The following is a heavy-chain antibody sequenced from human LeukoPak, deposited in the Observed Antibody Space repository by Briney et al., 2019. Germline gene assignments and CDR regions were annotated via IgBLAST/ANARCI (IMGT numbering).Heavy chain of an antibody. Sequence: GGSLRLSCAASGFTFSRYSMNWVRQAPGKGLEWVSSITSSGIYIYYADSVKGRFTISRDNSKNTLYLQMNSLRAEDTAVYYCARDPGVGYGVVLDPWGQGTLVTVSS. D-gene: IGHD4-17*01. J-gene: IGHJ5*02. CDR1: GFTFSRYS. CDR2: ITSSGIYI. CDR3: ARDPGVGYGVVLDP. V-gene: IGHV3-21*04.